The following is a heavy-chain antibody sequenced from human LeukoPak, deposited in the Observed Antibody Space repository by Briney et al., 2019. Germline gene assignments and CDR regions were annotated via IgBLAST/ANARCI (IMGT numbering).Heavy chain of an antibody. J-gene: IGHJ4*02. CDR1: GFTFSTYS. V-gene: IGHV3-21*01. Sequence: PGGSLRLSCAVSGFTFSTYSMNWVRQAPGKGLEWVSSISSSSAYIYYADSVKGRFTISRDNAKNSLYLQMNSLRAEDTAVYYCARAGSTGTVDFWGQGTLVTVSS. CDR3: ARAGSTGTVDF. D-gene: IGHD1-1*01. CDR2: ISSSSAYI.